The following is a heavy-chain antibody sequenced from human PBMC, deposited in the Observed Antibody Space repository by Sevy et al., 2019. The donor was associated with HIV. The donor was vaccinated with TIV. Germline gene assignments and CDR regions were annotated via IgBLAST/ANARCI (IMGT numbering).Heavy chain of an antibody. CDR2: ISGSGGST. CDR1: GFTFSSYA. CDR3: ARSRYDYVWGSYPSGY. D-gene: IGHD3-16*02. V-gene: IGHV3-23*01. Sequence: GGSLRLSCAASGFTFSSYAMSWVRQAPGKGLEWVSAISGSGGSTYYADSVKGRFTISRDNSKNTLYVQMNSLRAEDTAVYYCARSRYDYVWGSYPSGYWGQGTLVTVSS. J-gene: IGHJ4*02.